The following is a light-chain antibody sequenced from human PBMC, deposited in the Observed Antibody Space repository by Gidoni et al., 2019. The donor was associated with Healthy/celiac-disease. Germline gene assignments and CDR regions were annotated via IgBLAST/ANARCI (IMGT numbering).Light chain of an antibody. CDR3: QAWDSSYVV. J-gene: IGLJ2*01. Sequence: SYELTQPPSVSVSPGQTASITCSGDKLGDKYACWYQQKPGQSPVLVIYQDSKRPSGIPERSSGSNSGNTATLTISGTQAMDEADYYCQAWDSSYVVFGGGTKLTVL. CDR2: QDS. V-gene: IGLV3-1*01. CDR1: KLGDKY.